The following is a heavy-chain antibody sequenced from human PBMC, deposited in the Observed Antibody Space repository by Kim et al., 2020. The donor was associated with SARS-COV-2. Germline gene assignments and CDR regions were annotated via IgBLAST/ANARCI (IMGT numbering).Heavy chain of an antibody. CDR2: INPNSGDT. J-gene: IGHJ5*02. Sequence: ASVKVSCKASGYSFTGHYVHWVRQAPGRGLEWMGRINPNSGDTNYAQKFQGRVSMTRDTSISTAYMELSSLTSDDTAVYYCARPYIWNYNWFDAWGQGTLVTVSS. V-gene: IGHV1-2*06. D-gene: IGHD1-7*01. CDR1: GYSFTGHY. CDR3: ARPYIWNYNWFDA.